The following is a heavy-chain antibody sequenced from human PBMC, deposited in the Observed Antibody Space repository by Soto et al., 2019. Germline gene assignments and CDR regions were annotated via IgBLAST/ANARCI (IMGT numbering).Heavy chain of an antibody. J-gene: IGHJ4*02. CDR2: ISRDAANT. CDR1: AFRFSDYA. D-gene: IGHD3-9*01. CDR3: AKDPSTGYADH. Sequence: PGGSLKLSCVDSAFRFSDYAMTWVRQAPGKGLEWVSTISRDAANTHYADSVKGRFTISRDNSKNTLYLQMSSLRGEDTALYYCAKDPSTGYADHWGQGTLVTVSS. V-gene: IGHV3-23*01.